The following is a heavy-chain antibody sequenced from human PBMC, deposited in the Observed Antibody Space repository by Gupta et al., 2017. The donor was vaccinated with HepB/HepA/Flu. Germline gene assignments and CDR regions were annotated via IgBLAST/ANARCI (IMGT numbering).Heavy chain of an antibody. CDR2: INTDRSEK. J-gene: IGHJ5*02. CDR3: AKDPNWSEGS. CDR1: GFTFSAYE. V-gene: IGHV3-7*01. Sequence: VQLVDSGGGLVQSGGSLRLSCAASGFTFSAYEMNWVRQAPGKGLVGVDNINTDRSEKYYVDSVKGRFTISRDNAKNSLFLQMNSLRVEDADVYYCAKDPNWSEGSWGQGTLVTVSS. D-gene: IGHD7-27*01.